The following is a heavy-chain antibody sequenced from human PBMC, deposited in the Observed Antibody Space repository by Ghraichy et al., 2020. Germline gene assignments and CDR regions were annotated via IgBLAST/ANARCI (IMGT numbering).Heavy chain of an antibody. D-gene: IGHD6-13*01. CDR2: IYYSGDS. J-gene: IGHJ5*02. CDR1: GGSISSSDYY. Sequence: SETLSLTCTVSGGSISSSDYYWGWIRQPPGKGLEWIGSIYYSGDSYYNPSLKSRVTISVDTSKNQFSLILNSVTAADTAVYYCARLPIEAEAGSGWFDPWGQGTLVTVSA. CDR3: ARLPIEAEAGSGWFDP. V-gene: IGHV4-39*01.